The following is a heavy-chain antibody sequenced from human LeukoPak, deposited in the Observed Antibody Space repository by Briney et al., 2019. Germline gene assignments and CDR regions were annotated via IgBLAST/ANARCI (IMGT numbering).Heavy chain of an antibody. CDR2: TNSDGSRT. V-gene: IGHV3-74*01. CDR3: ARDRYYYDSSGYYPMSDY. J-gene: IGHJ4*02. CDR1: GFTFSNYW. D-gene: IGHD3-22*01. Sequence: PGGSLRLSCTASGFTFSNYWMFWVRQAPGRGLVFVSRTNSDGSRTDYADSVKGRFTVSRDNAQNTLYLQMNSLRAEDTAVYYCARDRYYYDSSGYYPMSDYWGQGTLVTVSS.